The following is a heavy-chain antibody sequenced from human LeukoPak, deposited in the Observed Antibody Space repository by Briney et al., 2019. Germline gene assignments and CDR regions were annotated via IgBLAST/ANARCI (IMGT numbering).Heavy chain of an antibody. CDR2: IYTSGST. CDR1: GGSISCYY. J-gene: IGHJ5*02. V-gene: IGHV4-4*07. CDR3: AREIGSGRGYVWGSYRESSYNWFDP. D-gene: IGHD3-16*02. Sequence: PSETLSLTCTVSGGSISCYYWSWIPHPAGKGLEWIGRIYTSGSTNYNPSLKSRVTMSVDTSKNQFSLKLSSVTAADTAVYYCAREIGSGRGYVWGSYRESSYNWFDPWGQGTLVTVSS.